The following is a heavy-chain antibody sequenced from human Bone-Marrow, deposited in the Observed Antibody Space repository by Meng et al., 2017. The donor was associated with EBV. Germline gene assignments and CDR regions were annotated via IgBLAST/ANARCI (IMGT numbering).Heavy chain of an antibody. J-gene: IGHJ4*02. CDR3: ARGGYCVSTSCAHFDY. CDR1: GYIFNTYG. Sequence: QVSLVQSGAEVEKPGASVKVSCKTSGYIFNTYGVTWVRQAPGQGLEWMGWISTYNGNTNYAQKFQGRVTMTTDTSTSTVYLELRSLRSDDTAVYFCARGGYCVSTSCAHFDYWGQGTLVTVSS. V-gene: IGHV1-18*01. CDR2: ISTYNGNT. D-gene: IGHD2-2*03.